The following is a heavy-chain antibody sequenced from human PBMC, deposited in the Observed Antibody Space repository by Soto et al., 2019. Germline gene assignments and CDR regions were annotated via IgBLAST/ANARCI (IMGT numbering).Heavy chain of an antibody. Sequence: QVQLVQSGAEVKKPGSSVKVSCKASGGTFSSYTISWVRQAPGQGLEWMGRIIPILGIANYAQKFQGRVTITADKSTSTAYMELSSLRSEDTAVYYCARDQIRGYSSSWYNWFDPWGQGTLVTVSS. D-gene: IGHD6-13*01. J-gene: IGHJ5*02. CDR2: IIPILGIA. CDR3: ARDQIRGYSSSWYNWFDP. V-gene: IGHV1-69*08. CDR1: GGTFSSYT.